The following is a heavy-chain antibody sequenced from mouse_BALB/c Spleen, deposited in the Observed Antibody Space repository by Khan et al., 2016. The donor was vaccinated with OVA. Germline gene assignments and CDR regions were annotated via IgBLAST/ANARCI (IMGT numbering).Heavy chain of an antibody. D-gene: IGHD2-1*01. J-gene: IGHJ3*01. CDR1: GYTFTNYW. V-gene: IGHV1S132*01. Sequence: QVQLKQSGAELVKPGASVKLSCKTSGYTFTNYWIQWIKQRPGQGLGWIGQIFPGTGTTYYNEIFKAKATLTIDTSSSTAYMQLTSLTTEDSAVYFCARGYCGNYEFAYWGQGTLVTVSP. CDR2: IFPGTGTT. CDR3: ARGYCGNYEFAY.